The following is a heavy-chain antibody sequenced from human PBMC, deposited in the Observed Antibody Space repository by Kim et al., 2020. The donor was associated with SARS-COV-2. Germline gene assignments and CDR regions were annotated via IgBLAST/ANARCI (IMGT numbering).Heavy chain of an antibody. D-gene: IGHD1-26*01. Sequence: SETLSLTCAVYGGSFSGYYWSWIRQPPGKGLEWIGEINHSGSTNYNPSLKSRVTISVDTSKNQFSLKLSSVTAADTAVYYCARGNSGSYHGGYYYYYMDVWGKGTTVTVSS. V-gene: IGHV4-34*01. CDR2: INHSGST. CDR3: ARGNSGSYHGGYYYYYMDV. J-gene: IGHJ6*03. CDR1: GGSFSGYY.